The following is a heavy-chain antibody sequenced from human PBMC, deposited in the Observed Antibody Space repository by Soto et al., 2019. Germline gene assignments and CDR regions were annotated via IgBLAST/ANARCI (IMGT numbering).Heavy chain of an antibody. J-gene: IGHJ4*02. CDR3: ARIGWTAAAADWEFVH. V-gene: IGHV3-23*01. CDR2: FRGSDDTT. D-gene: IGHD1-26*01. Sequence: SLRLSCAASGFTFSIYAMSWVRQAPGKGLDWVSAFRGSDDTTYYADSVKGRFTISRDTSKDTLYLQMNSLRAEDTAVYYCARIGWTAAAADWEFVHWGQGTLVTVSS. CDR1: GFTFSIYA.